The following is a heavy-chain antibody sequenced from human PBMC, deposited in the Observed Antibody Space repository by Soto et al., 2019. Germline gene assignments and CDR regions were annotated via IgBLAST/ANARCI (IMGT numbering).Heavy chain of an antibody. Sequence: SETLSLTCTVSGGSISSYYWSWIRQPPGKGLEWIGYIYYSGSTNYNPSLKSRVTISVDTSKNQFSLKLSSVTAADTAVYYCARDRTHYYYGMDVWGQGTTVTVSS. CDR3: ARDRTHYYYGMDV. CDR2: IYYSGST. J-gene: IGHJ6*02. CDR1: GGSISSYY. V-gene: IGHV4-59*01.